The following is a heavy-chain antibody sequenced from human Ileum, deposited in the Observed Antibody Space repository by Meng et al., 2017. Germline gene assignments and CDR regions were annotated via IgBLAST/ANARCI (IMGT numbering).Heavy chain of an antibody. J-gene: IGHJ4*02. V-gene: IGHV3-74*01. CDR3: ARGWAY. CDR2: INSDGSIT. D-gene: IGHD5-24*01. Sequence: GESLKISCAVSGFTFSNYWMHWVRQAPGKGLVWVSHINSDGSITNYADSVKGRFTISRDNAKNTLYLQMNSLRVDDTAVYYCARGWAYWGQGTLVPSPQ. CDR1: GFTFSNYW.